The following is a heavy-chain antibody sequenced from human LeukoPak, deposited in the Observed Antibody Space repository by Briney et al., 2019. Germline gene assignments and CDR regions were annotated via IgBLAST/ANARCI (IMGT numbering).Heavy chain of an antibody. V-gene: IGHV3-7*01. CDR3: ARWVCSSTSCYYFDY. J-gene: IGHJ4*02. Sequence: PGGSLRLSCAASGFTFSSDWMSWGRHAPGEGLEWVANVKKDGSEKYYVDSVKGRFTISRDNAKNSLYLQMNSLRAEDTAVYYCARWVCSSTSCYYFDYWGQGTLVIVSS. CDR2: VKKDGSEK. CDR1: GFTFSSDW. D-gene: IGHD2-2*01.